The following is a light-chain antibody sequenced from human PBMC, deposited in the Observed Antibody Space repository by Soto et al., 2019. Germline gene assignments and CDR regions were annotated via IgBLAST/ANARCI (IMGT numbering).Light chain of an antibody. CDR1: SSNIGAGYD. CDR3: QSYDSSLSGYVA. V-gene: IGLV1-40*01. Sequence: QAVVTQPPSVSGAPGQRVTISCTGSSSNIGAGYDVHWYQQLPGTAPKLLIFSNNNRPSGVPDRFPGSKSGTSASLAITGLQAEDEADYYCQSYDSSLSGYVAFGGGTKLTVL. J-gene: IGLJ2*01. CDR2: SNN.